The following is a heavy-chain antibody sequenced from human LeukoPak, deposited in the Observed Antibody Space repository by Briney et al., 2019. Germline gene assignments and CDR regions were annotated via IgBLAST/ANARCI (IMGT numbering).Heavy chain of an antibody. V-gene: IGHV3-21*01. D-gene: IGHD4-17*01. CDR2: ISSSSTYI. CDR3: ARGQTTTVTQVAFDI. Sequence: PGGSLTLSCAPSGLTFSIYSMKWARQAPGKGLEWVSSISSSSTYIYYADSVKGLLTISRDNARNSLYLQMNSLRAEDTAVYYCARGQTTTVTQVAFDIWGQGTMVTVSS. J-gene: IGHJ3*02. CDR1: GLTFSIYS.